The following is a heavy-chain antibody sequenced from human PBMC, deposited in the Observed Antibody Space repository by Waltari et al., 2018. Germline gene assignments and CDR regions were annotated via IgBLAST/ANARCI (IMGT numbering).Heavy chain of an antibody. CDR2: IKQDGSEK. D-gene: IGHD1-20*01. V-gene: IGHV3-7*01. CDR3: ARSDNWNREGY. CDR1: GFTFSSYW. Sequence: EVQLVESGGGLVQPGGSLRLSCAASGFTFSSYWMSWVRQAPGKGREGVANIKQDGSEKYYVDSVKGRFTISRDNAKNSLYLQMNSLRAEDTAVYYCARSDNWNREGYWGQGTLVTVSS. J-gene: IGHJ4*02.